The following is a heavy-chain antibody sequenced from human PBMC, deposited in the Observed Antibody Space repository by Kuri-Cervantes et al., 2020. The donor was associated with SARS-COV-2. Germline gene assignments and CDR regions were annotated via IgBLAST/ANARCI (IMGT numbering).Heavy chain of an antibody. V-gene: IGHV1-69*04. Sequence: SVKVSCKASGGTFSSYAISWVRQAPGQGLEWMGRIIPILGTANYAQKFQGRVTITADKSTSTAYMELSSLRSDDTAVYYCARERGTSYYYYYMDVWGKGTTVTVSS. J-gene: IGHJ6*03. CDR1: GGTFSSYA. CDR2: IIPILGTA. D-gene: IGHD1-7*01. CDR3: ARERGTSYYYYYMDV.